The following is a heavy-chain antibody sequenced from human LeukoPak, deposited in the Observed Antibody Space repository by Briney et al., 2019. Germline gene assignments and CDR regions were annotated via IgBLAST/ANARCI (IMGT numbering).Heavy chain of an antibody. Sequence: GGSVRLSCAATGFTLSNYWMSWVRQAPGKGLEWVANIKKDGSEKYYADSVKGRFTISRDNAKNSLYLQMNSLRAEDTALYHCARTPTTSRITMVRGEGMDVWGQGTTVTVSS. CDR2: IKKDGSEK. J-gene: IGHJ6*02. D-gene: IGHD3-10*01. CDR3: ARTPTTSRITMVRGEGMDV. CDR1: GFTLSNYW. V-gene: IGHV3-7*03.